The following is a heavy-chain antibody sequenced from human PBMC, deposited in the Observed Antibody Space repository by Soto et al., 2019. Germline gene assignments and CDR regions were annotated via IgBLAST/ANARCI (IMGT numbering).Heavy chain of an antibody. Sequence: GGSLRLSCAASGFTFSSYAMSWVRQAPGKGLEWVSAISGSGGSTYYADSVKGRFTISRDNSKNTLYLQMNSLRAEDTAVYYCAKDKNRALWFGELSQGRGNWFDPWGQGTLVTVSS. D-gene: IGHD3-10*01. CDR3: AKDKNRALWFGELSQGRGNWFDP. V-gene: IGHV3-23*01. CDR2: ISGSGGST. J-gene: IGHJ5*02. CDR1: GFTFSSYA.